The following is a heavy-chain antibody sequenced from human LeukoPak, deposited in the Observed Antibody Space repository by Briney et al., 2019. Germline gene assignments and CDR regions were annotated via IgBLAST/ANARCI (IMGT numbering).Heavy chain of an antibody. V-gene: IGHV3-30*02. CDR1: GFTFSTYG. Sequence: PGGSLRLSCAVSGFTFSTYGMHWVRQAQGKGLDWEAFLPYEGSIEYYADSVKGRFTVSRDSSKNMLYLQMNSLRPEDTAVYFCATAPRWLQFGFFQYWGQGTLVTVSS. CDR2: LPYEGSIE. D-gene: IGHD5-24*01. J-gene: IGHJ4*02. CDR3: ATAPRWLQFGFFQY.